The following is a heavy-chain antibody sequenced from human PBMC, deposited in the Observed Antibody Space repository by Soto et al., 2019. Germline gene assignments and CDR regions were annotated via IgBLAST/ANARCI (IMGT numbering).Heavy chain of an antibody. CDR2: IIPIFGTA. J-gene: IGHJ4*02. CDR3: ARDRDNSNWPNFDF. CDR1: GGTFSSYA. V-gene: IGHV1-69*13. Sequence: GASVKVSCKASGGTFSSYAISWVRQAPGQGLEWMGGIIPIFGTANYAQKLQGRVTITADESTSTVYMELSSLRSEVTAVYYCARDRDNSNWPNFDFWGQGTLVTVLL. D-gene: IGHD6-13*01.